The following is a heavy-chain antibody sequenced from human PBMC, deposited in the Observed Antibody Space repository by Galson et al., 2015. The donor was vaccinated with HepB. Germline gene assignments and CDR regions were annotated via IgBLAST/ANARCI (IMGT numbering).Heavy chain of an antibody. Sequence: SLRLSCAASGFTFSSYSMNWVRQAPGKGLEWVSYISSSSSTIYYADSVKGRFTISRDNAKNSLYLQMNSLRAEDTAVYYCARETYIVVVPAQNEFDYWGQGTLVTVSS. CDR2: ISSSSSTI. D-gene: IGHD2-2*01. CDR3: ARETYIVVVPAQNEFDY. V-gene: IGHV3-48*04. J-gene: IGHJ4*02. CDR1: GFTFSSYS.